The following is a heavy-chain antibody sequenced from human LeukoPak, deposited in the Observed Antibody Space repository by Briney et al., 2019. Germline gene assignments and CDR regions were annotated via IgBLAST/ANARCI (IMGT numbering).Heavy chain of an antibody. CDR1: GFTFSNAW. CDR3: TTDYDDSSGYNYYYGMDV. J-gene: IGHJ6*02. Sequence: PGGSLRLSCAASGFTFSNAWMTWVRQAAGKGLEWGGRIKSKTDGGTTDYAAPVKGRFTISRDDSKNTLYLQMNSLKTEDTAVYYCTTDYDDSSGYNYYYGMDVWGQGTTVTVSS. V-gene: IGHV3-15*01. D-gene: IGHD3-22*01. CDR2: IKSKTDGGTT.